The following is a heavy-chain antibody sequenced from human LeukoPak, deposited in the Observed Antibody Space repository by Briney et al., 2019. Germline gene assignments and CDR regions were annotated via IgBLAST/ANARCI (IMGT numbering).Heavy chain of an antibody. CDR1: GFTVSSNY. D-gene: IGHD1-26*01. CDR2: IYSSGST. V-gene: IGHV3-66*01. CDR3: AKLPESGSYFRFDY. Sequence: PGGSLRLSCAASGFTVSSNYMSWVRQAPGKGLEWVSLIYSSGSTYYADSVKGRFTISRDNSKNTLYLQMNSLRAEDAAVYYCAKLPESGSYFRFDYWGQGTLVTVSS. J-gene: IGHJ4*02.